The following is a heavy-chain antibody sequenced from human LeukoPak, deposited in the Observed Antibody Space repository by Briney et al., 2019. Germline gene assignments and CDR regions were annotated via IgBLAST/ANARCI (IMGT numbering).Heavy chain of an antibody. D-gene: IGHD3-3*01. CDR2: IKQDGSEK. V-gene: IGHV3-7*01. Sequence: GGSLRLSCAASGFTFSSYWMSWVRQAPGKGLEWVANIKQDGSEKYYVDSVKGRFTISRDNAKNSLYLQMNSLRAEDTAVYYCARDGYDFWSGYQMAFDYWGQGTPVTVSS. CDR1: GFTFSSYW. J-gene: IGHJ4*02. CDR3: ARDGYDFWSGYQMAFDY.